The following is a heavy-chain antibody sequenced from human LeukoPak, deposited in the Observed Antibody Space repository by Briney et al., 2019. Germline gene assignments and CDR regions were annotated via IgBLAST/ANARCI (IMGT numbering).Heavy chain of an antibody. Sequence: GGSLRLSCAASGFTFSSYGMHWVRQAPGKGLEWVAVISYDGSNKYYADSVKGRFTISRDNSKNTLYLQTNSLRAEDTAVYYCATLEEYYFDYWGQGTLVTVSS. V-gene: IGHV3-30*03. CDR1: GFTFSSYG. J-gene: IGHJ4*02. CDR2: ISYDGSNK. CDR3: ATLEEYYFDY.